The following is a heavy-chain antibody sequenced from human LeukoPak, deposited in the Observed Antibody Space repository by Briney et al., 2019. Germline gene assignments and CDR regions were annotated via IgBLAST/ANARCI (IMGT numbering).Heavy chain of an antibody. V-gene: IGHV3-15*07. J-gene: IGHJ4*02. D-gene: IGHD2-21*01. Sequence: PGGSLRLSCAASGLTFNNAYMNWVRQAPGKGLEWVGRIKPKTDGETTEYAAPVKGRFSISRDDSKNMLYLQMNSLKTEDTAVYYCITPLPYSAQGGQGTLVTVSS. CDR2: IKPKTDGETT. CDR1: GLTFNNAY. CDR3: ITPLPYSAQ.